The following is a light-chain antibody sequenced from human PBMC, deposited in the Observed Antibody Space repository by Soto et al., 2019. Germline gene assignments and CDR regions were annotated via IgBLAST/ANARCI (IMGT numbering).Light chain of an antibody. CDR2: EDN. CDR3: QSHDSSNVV. Sequence: NFVLTQPHSVSESPGKTVTISCTGSRGSIASNYVQWYQQRPGSAPTTVIYEDNKRPSGVPDRFSGSIDRSSNSASLIISGLKTEDEADYYCQSHDSSNVVFGGGTKLTVL. J-gene: IGLJ2*01. CDR1: RGSIASNY. V-gene: IGLV6-57*02.